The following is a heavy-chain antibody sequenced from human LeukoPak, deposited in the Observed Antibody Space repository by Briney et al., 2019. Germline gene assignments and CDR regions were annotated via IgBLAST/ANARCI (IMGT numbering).Heavy chain of an antibody. CDR1: GFTFSSYG. CDR3: AKDFDWLLYPYYYYYYGMDV. D-gene: IGHD3-9*01. J-gene: IGHJ6*02. CDR2: ISYDGSNK. V-gene: IGHV3-30*18. Sequence: GGSLRLSCAASGFTFSSYGMRWVRQAPGKGLEWVAVISYDGSNKYYADSVKGRFTIPRDNSKNTLYLQMNSLRAEDTAVYYCAKDFDWLLYPYYYYYYGMDVWGQGTTVTVSS.